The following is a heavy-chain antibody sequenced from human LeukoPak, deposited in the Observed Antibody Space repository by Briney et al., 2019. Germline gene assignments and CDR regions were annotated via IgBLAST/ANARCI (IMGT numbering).Heavy chain of an antibody. D-gene: IGHD4-17*01. CDR2: IYSSSTYI. J-gene: IGHJ4*02. CDR1: GFTFSSYD. CDR3: ARPSINDYGDFGY. Sequence: GGSLRLSCVASGFTFSSYDMIWVRQAPGKGLEWVSSIYSSSTYIYYADSVKGRFTISRDNAKNSLYLQMSSLRAEDTAVYYCARPSINDYGDFGYWGQGTLVTVSS. V-gene: IGHV3-21*01.